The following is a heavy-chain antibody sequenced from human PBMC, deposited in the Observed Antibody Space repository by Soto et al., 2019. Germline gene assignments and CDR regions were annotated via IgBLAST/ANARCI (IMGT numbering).Heavy chain of an antibody. CDR3: ARERQRGY. J-gene: IGHJ4*02. CDR2: ISPYNVNT. CDR1: CYTFTIYG. V-gene: IGHV1-18*01. Sequence: ASVXVSFKASCYTFTIYGITWVRQAPGQGLEWMGWISPYNVNTIYAQNLQGRVTMTTDTSTSTAYMELRSLRSDDTAVYYCARERQRGYWGQGTLVTVSS.